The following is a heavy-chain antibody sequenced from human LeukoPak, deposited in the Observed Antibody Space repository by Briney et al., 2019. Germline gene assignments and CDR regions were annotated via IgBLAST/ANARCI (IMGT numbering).Heavy chain of an antibody. V-gene: IGHV4-59*13. CDR1: GGSISSFY. J-gene: IGHJ5*02. CDR3: VTGRYSYGWYDH. Sequence: PSETLSLTCTVSGGSISSFYWSWIRQPPGKGLQWIGYMYYGGSPNYNPSLKSRVITSLDTSKNQFSLKLNSVTTADTAVYYCVTGRYSYGWYDHWGQGILVTVSS. D-gene: IGHD1-26*01. CDR2: MYYGGSP.